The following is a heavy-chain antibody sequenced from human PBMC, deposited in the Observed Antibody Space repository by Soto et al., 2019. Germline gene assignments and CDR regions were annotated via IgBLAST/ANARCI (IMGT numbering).Heavy chain of an antibody. CDR3: ARQSYCSSTSCSLFGGRINWFDP. J-gene: IGHJ5*02. V-gene: IGHV4-39*01. CDR1: GGSISSSSYY. Sequence: SETLSLTCTVSGGSISSSSYYWGWIRQPPGKGLEWIGSIYYSGSTYYNPSLKSRVTISVDTSKNQFSLKLSSVTAADTAVYYCARQSYCSSTSCSLFGGRINWFDPWGQGTLVTVSS. D-gene: IGHD2-2*01. CDR2: IYYSGST.